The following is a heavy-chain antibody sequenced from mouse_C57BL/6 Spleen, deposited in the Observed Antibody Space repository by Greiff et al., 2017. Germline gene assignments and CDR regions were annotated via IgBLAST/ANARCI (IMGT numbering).Heavy chain of an antibody. CDR2: IRNKANGYTT. CDR1: GFTFTDYY. J-gene: IGHJ2*01. V-gene: IGHV7-3*01. CDR3: ARSPTTEYYFDY. D-gene: IGHD1-1*01. Sequence: EVKLMESGGCLVQPGGSLSLSCAASGFTFTDYYMSWVRQPPGKALEWLGFIRNKANGYTTEYSASVKGRFTISRDNSQSILYLQMNALRAEDSATYYCARSPTTEYYFDYWGQGTTLTVSS.